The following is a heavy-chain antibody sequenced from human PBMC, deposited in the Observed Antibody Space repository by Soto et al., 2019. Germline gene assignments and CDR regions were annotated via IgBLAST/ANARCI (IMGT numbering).Heavy chain of an antibody. Sequence: GGSLRLSCAAAGGTCDDFARHWVRQVPGKGLEWVSGVSWNGGTTAYADSVKGRFTISRDNTKNFLYLQMNSLRIEDSALYYCAKDIHGHSSGVTWGQGTRVPVS. CDR2: VSWNGGTT. CDR3: AKDIHGHSSGVT. CDR1: GGTCDDFA. J-gene: IGHJ5*02. V-gene: IGHV3-9*01. D-gene: IGHD3-10*01.